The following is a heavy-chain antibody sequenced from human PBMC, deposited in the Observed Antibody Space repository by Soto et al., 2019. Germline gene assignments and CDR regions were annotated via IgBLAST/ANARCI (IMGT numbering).Heavy chain of an antibody. CDR2: IIPIFGTA. CDR3: ARSDDYGDRDHYYYGMDV. D-gene: IGHD4-17*01. Sequence: GASVKVSCKASGGTFSSYASSWVRQAPGQGLEWMGGIIPIFGTANYAQKFQGRVTITADESTSTAYMELSSLRSEDTAVYYCARSDDYGDRDHYYYGMDVWGQGTTVTVSS. V-gene: IGHV1-69*13. J-gene: IGHJ6*02. CDR1: GGTFSSYA.